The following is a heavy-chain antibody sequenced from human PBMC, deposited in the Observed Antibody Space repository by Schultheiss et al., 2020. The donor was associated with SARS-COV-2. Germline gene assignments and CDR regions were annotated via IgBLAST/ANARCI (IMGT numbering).Heavy chain of an antibody. Sequence: SETLSLTCTVSGGSISSYYWSWIRQPPGKGLEWIGYIYYSGSTYYNPSLKSRISISVDTSKNQFSLKLSSVTAADTAVYYCARDPYYYDNSGYYMDVWGKGTTVTVSS. D-gene: IGHD3-22*01. V-gene: IGHV4-59*06. CDR1: GGSISSYY. CDR2: IYYSGST. J-gene: IGHJ6*03. CDR3: ARDPYYYDNSGYYMDV.